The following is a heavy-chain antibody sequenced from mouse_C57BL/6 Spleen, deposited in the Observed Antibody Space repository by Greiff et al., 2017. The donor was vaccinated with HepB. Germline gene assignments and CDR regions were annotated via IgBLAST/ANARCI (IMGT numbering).Heavy chain of an antibody. Sequence: QVQLQQSGAELVKPGASVKISCKASGYAFSSYWMNWVKQRPGKGLEWIGQIYPGDGDTNYNGKFKGKATLTADKSSSTAYMQLSSLTSEDSAVYFCARGEDYGNPYYFDYWGQGTTLTVSS. V-gene: IGHV1-80*01. J-gene: IGHJ2*01. CDR2: IYPGDGDT. CDR1: GYAFSSYW. CDR3: ARGEDYGNPYYFDY. D-gene: IGHD2-1*01.